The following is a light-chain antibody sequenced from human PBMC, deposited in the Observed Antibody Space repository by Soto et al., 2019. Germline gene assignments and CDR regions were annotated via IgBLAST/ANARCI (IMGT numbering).Light chain of an antibody. J-gene: IGLJ2*01. V-gene: IGLV1-40*01. Sequence: QSVLTQPPSVSGAPGQRVTISCTGSSSNIGAGFDVHWYQQFPGTAPRLLIYRNTNRPSGVPDRFSGSKSGTSASLAITGHQAEDEADYYCQSFWLFGGGTQLTVL. CDR3: QSFWL. CDR2: RNT. CDR1: SSNIGAGFD.